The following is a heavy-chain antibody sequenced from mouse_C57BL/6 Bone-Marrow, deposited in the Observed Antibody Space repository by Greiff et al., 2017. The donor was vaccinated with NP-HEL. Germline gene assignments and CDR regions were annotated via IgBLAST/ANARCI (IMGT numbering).Heavy chain of an antibody. V-gene: IGHV5-15*01. Sequence: EVQGVESGGGLVQPGGSLKLSCAASGFTFSDYGMAWVRQAPRRGPEWVAFISTLAYSIYYEDNVTGRFTLSIENAKNTRYLEMSSLRSEDSAMDYCASGLIWYFDVWGTGTTVTVSS. CDR1: GFTFSDYG. CDR3: ASGLIWYFDV. D-gene: IGHD3-1*01. CDR2: ISTLAYSI. J-gene: IGHJ1*03.